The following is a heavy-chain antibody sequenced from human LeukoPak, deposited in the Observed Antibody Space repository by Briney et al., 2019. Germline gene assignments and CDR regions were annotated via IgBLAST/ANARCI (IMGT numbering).Heavy chain of an antibody. V-gene: IGHV3-30*04. CDR3: ARGWGIVGAPIDY. CDR2: ISYDGSNK. Sequence: PGRSLRLSCAASGFTFSSYAMHRVRQAPGKGLEWVAVISYDGSNKYYADSVKGRFTISRDNSKNTLYLQMNSLRAEDTAVYYCARGWGIVGAPIDYWGQGTLVTVSS. J-gene: IGHJ4*02. CDR1: GFTFSSYA. D-gene: IGHD1-26*01.